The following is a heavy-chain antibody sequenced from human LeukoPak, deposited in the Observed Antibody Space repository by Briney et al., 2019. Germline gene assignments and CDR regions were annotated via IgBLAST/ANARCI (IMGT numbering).Heavy chain of an antibody. J-gene: IGHJ3*02. Sequence: PSETLSLTCTVSGGSISSYYWSWIRQPPGKGLEWIGYIYYSGSTNYNPTLKSRVTISVDTSKNQFSLKLTSVTAADTAVYYCAREDAQEGTNAFDIWGQGTMVTVSS. CDR1: GGSISSYY. D-gene: IGHD2-2*01. CDR2: IYYSGST. CDR3: AREDAQEGTNAFDI. V-gene: IGHV4-59*01.